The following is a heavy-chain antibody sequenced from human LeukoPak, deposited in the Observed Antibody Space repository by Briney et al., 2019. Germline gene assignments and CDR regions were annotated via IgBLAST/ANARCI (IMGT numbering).Heavy chain of an antibody. Sequence: MTSETLSLTCSVSGGSISSSSYFWGWIRQPPGKGLEWIASVHSSGGTYYNPSLKSRVTKSIDTSKNQFSLKLSSVTAADTAVYFCARQLYVSGSYYAPMDVWGKGTTVTISS. CDR3: ARQLYVSGSYYAPMDV. CDR2: VHSSGGT. V-gene: IGHV4-39*01. CDR1: GGSISSSSYF. D-gene: IGHD3-10*01. J-gene: IGHJ6*03.